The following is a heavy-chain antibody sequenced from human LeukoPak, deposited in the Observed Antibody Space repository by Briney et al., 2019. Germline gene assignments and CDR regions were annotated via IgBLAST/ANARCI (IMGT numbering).Heavy chain of an antibody. CDR2: INPNSGGT. J-gene: IGHJ3*02. CDR1: GYTFTGYY. Sequence: ASVKVSFKASGYTFTGYYMHWVRQAPGQGLEWMGWINPNSGGTNYAQKFQGRVTMTRDTSISTAHMELSRLRSDDTAVYYCARRAKGDGFDIWGQGTMVTVSS. V-gene: IGHV1-2*02. CDR3: ARRAKGDGFDI.